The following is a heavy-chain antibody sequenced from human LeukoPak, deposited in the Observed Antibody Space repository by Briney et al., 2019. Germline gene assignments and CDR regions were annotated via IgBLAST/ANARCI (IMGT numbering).Heavy chain of an antibody. V-gene: IGHV1-24*01. D-gene: IGHD2-15*01. CDR3: ATGLERVVVAATPFDY. CDR1: GYTLTELS. Sequence: ASVKVSCKVSGYTLTELSMHWVRQAPGKGLEWMGGFDPEDGETIYAQKFQGRVTMTEDTSTDTAYMELSSLRSEDTAVYYCATGLERVVVAATPFDYWGQGTLVTVS. CDR2: FDPEDGET. J-gene: IGHJ4*02.